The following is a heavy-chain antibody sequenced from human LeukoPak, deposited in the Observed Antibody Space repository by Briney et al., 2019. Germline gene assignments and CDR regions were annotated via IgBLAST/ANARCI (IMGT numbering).Heavy chain of an antibody. CDR3: ARGTPDI. J-gene: IGHJ3*02. V-gene: IGHV4-61*03. CDR2: IFYTGST. CDR1: GGSISSSYY. D-gene: IGHD2-15*01. Sequence: PSETLSLTCTVSGGSISSSYYWSWIRQPPGKGLEWIGHIFYTGSTNYNPSLKSRVTISVDTSKNHFSLRLRSVTAADTAVYYCARGTPDIWGQGTMVTVSS.